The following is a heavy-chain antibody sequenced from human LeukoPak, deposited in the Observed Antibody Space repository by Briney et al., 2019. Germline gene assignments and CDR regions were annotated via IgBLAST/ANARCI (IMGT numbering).Heavy chain of an antibody. CDR1: GYTFTGYY. J-gene: IGHJ4*02. Sequence: ASVKVSCKASGYTFTGYYMHWVRQAPGQGLEWMGWISAYNGNTNYAQKVQGRVTMTTDTSTSTAYMEVRSLRSDDTAVYYCARDSPAAAGSDYWGQGTLVTVSS. CDR3: ARDSPAAAGSDY. V-gene: IGHV1-18*04. CDR2: ISAYNGNT. D-gene: IGHD6-13*01.